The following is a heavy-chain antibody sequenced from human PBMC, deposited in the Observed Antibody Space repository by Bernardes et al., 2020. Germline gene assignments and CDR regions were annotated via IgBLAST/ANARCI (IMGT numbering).Heavy chain of an antibody. Sequence: SETLSLRCTVSGGSISSSSYYWGWLRQPPGKGLEWIGSIYYSGSTYYNPSLKSRVTISVDTSKNQFSLKLSSVTAADTAVYYCARQERQWHFDYWGQGTLVTVSS. D-gene: IGHD6-19*01. CDR1: GGSISSSSYY. CDR3: ARQERQWHFDY. J-gene: IGHJ4*02. CDR2: IYYSGST. V-gene: IGHV4-39*01.